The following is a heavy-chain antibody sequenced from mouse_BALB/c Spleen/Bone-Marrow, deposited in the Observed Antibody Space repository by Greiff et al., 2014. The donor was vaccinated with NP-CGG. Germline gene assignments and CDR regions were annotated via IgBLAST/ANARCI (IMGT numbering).Heavy chain of an antibody. D-gene: IGHD1-1*02. CDR1: GFSLTSYG. CDR3: ARDGVYGSHYYAMDY. Sequence: VKLVESGPGLVAPSQSLSITCTVSGFSLTSYGVHWVRQPPGKGLEWLGVIWAGGSTNYNSALMSRLSISKDNSKSQVFLKMNRLQTDDTAMYYCARDGVYGSHYYAMDYWGQGTSVTVSS. V-gene: IGHV2-9*02. CDR2: IWAGGST. J-gene: IGHJ4*01.